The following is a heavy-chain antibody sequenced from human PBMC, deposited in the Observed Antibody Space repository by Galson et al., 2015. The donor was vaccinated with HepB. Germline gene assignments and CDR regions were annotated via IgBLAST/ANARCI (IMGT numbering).Heavy chain of an antibody. CDR1: GFTFSSYA. J-gene: IGHJ4*02. Sequence: SLRLSCAASGFTFSSYAMSWVRQAPGKGLEWVSAISGSGGSTYYADSVKGRFTISRDNSKNTLYLQMNSLRAEDTAVYYCATMSHRIAAAGTFDYWGQGTLVTVSS. V-gene: IGHV3-23*01. D-gene: IGHD6-13*01. CDR2: ISGSGGST. CDR3: ATMSHRIAAAGTFDY.